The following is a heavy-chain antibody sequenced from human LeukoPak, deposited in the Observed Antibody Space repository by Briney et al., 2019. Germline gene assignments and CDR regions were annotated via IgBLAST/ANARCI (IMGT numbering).Heavy chain of an antibody. J-gene: IGHJ3*02. D-gene: IGHD3-22*01. CDR1: GFTFSSYW. Sequence: GGSLRLSCAASGFTFSSYWMHWVRQAPGKGLEWVSRIKTDGSSTSYADSVRGRFTISRDNAKNTLYLQMNSLRAEDTAVYYCARDPNNYQSSGYQDAFDIWGQGTMVAVSS. V-gene: IGHV3-74*01. CDR2: IKTDGSST. CDR3: ARDPNNYQSSGYQDAFDI.